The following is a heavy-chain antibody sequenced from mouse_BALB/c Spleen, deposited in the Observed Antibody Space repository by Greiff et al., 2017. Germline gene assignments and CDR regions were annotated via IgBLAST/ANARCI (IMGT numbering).Heavy chain of an antibody. V-gene: IGHV1S29*02. J-gene: IGHJ2*01. Sequence: DVKLQESGPELVKPGASVKISCKASGYTFTDYNMHWVKQSHGKSLEWIGYIYPYNGGTGYNQKFKSKATLTVDNSSSTAYMELRSLTSEDSAVYYCASDYYGSSYDFDYWGQGTTLTVSS. D-gene: IGHD1-1*01. CDR1: GYTFTDYN. CDR2: IYPYNGGT. CDR3: ASDYYGSSYDFDY.